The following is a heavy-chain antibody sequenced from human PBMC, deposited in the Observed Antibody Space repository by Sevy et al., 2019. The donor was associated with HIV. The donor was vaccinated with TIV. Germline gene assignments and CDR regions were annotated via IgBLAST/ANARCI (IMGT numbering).Heavy chain of an antibody. CDR1: GFTFSNAW. D-gene: IGHD2-2*01. CDR2: IKSKTDGGTT. J-gene: IGHJ6*02. V-gene: IGHV3-15*01. CDR3: TTHIVVVPAAMWRADYYGMDV. Sequence: GGSLRLSCAASGFTFSNAWMSWVRQAPGKGLEWVGRIKSKTDGGTTDYAAPVKGRFTISRDDSKNTLYLQMNSLKTEDTAVYYRTTHIVVVPAAMWRADYYGMDVWGQGTTVTVSS.